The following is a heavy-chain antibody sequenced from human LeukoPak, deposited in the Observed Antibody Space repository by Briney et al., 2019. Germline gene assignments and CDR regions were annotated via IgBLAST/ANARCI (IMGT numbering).Heavy chain of an antibody. V-gene: IGHV3-74*01. J-gene: IGHJ6*02. Sequence: GGSLRLSCAASGFTFTSYWMHWVRQAPGKGLVWVSRVNSDGSSTTYADSVKGRFTISRDNAKNTLYLQMNSLRAEDAAVYYCARGRYYGMDVWGQGTTVTVSS. CDR1: GFTFTSYW. CDR3: ARGRYYGMDV. CDR2: VNSDGSST.